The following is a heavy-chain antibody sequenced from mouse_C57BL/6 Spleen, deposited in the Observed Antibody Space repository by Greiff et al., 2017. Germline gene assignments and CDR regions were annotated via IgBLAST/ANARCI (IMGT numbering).Heavy chain of an antibody. V-gene: IGHV14-2*01. Sequence: EVQLQQPGAELVKPGASVKLSCTASGFNIKDYYMHWVKQRPEQGLEWIGRIDPDDGDTKYAPKFQGKATITADTSSTTAYLQLSSLTSEDTAVYYCARREGDYDYAMDYWGQGTSVTVSS. D-gene: IGHD2-13*01. CDR2: IDPDDGDT. J-gene: IGHJ4*01. CDR1: GFNIKDYY. CDR3: ARREGDYDYAMDY.